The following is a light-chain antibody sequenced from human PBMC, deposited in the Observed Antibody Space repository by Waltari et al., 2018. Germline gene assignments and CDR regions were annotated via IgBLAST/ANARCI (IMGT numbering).Light chain of an antibody. CDR3: SSYISSSTLEL. CDR2: DVS. CDR1: SSDVGAYNY. V-gene: IGLV2-14*03. Sequence: QSALTQPASVSGSPGQSITISCTGTSSDVGAYNYVSWYQQPPGNAPKLIIFDVSNRPSGVSNRFSGSKSGNTASLTISGLQAEDEADYYCSSYISSSTLELFGGGTSLTVL. J-gene: IGLJ2*01.